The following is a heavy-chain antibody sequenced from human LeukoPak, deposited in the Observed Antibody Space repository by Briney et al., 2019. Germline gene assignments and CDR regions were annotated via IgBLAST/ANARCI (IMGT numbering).Heavy chain of an antibody. CDR2: ISYSGST. CDR3: ARYVWGSYPTFEDY. CDR1: GGSISSYY. V-gene: IGHV4-59*01. J-gene: IGHJ4*02. D-gene: IGHD3-16*02. Sequence: PSETLSLTCTVSGGSISSYYWSWIRQPPGKGLEWIGYISYSGSTNYNPSLKSRVTISVDTSKNQFSLKLSSVTAADTAGYYCARYVWGSYPTFEDYWGQGTLVTVSS.